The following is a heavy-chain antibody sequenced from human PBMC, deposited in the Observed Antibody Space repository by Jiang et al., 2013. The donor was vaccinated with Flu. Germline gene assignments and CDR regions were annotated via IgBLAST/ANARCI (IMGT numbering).Heavy chain of an antibody. CDR1: GFTFSSYA. CDR2: ISYDGSNK. CDR3: ARGGEQRYFDY. V-gene: IGHV3-30-3*01. J-gene: IGHJ4*02. Sequence: AASGFTFSSYAMHWVRQAPGKGLEWVAVISYDGSNKYYADSVKGRFTISRDNSKNTLYLQMNSLRAEDTAVYYCARGGEQRYFDYWGQGTLVTVSS. D-gene: IGHD6-25*01.